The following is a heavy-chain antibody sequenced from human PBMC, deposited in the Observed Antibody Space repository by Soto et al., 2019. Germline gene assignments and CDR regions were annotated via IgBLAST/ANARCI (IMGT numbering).Heavy chain of an antibody. CDR2: TYYRSKWYN. Sequence: PSQTLSLTCAISGDSVSSNSAAWNWIRQSPSRGPEWLGRTYYRSKWYNDYAVSVKSRITINPDTSKNQFSLQLNSVTPEDTAVYYCARSMMVRGVFNWFDPWGQGTLVTVSS. V-gene: IGHV6-1*01. J-gene: IGHJ5*02. D-gene: IGHD3-10*01. CDR3: ARSMMVRGVFNWFDP. CDR1: GDSVSSNSAA.